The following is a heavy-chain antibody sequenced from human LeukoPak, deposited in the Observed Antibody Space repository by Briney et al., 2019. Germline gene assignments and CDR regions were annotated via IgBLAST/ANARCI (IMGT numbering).Heavy chain of an antibody. D-gene: IGHD3-3*01. CDR1: GFTFSSYS. J-gene: IGHJ4*02. CDR2: ITSGSSTI. Sequence: GGSLRLSCAASGFTFSSYSMNWVRQAPGKGLEWVSYITSGSSTIYYPDSVKGRFTISRDNAKNSLYLQMNSLRAEDTAVYYCARPLRESGYFYFDYWGQGTLVTVSS. V-gene: IGHV3-48*04. CDR3: ARPLRESGYFYFDY.